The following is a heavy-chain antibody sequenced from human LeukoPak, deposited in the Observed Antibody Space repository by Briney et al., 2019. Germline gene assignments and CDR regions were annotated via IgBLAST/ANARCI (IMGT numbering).Heavy chain of an antibody. V-gene: IGHV4-59*01. CDR1: GGSISSYY. Sequence: SETLSLTCTVSGGSISSYYWSWIRQPPGKGLEWIGYIYFSGSTNYNPSLKSRVTISVDTSKNQFSLKMSSVTAADTAVYYCARGIYDSSGYYYGYWGQGTLVTVSS. CDR3: ARGIYDSSGYYYGY. D-gene: IGHD3-22*01. CDR2: IYFSGST. J-gene: IGHJ4*02.